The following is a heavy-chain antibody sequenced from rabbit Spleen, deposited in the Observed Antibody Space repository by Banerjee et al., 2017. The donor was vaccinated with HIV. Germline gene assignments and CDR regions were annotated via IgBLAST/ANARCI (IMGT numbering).Heavy chain of an antibody. V-gene: IGHV1S45*01. Sequence: QEQLVESGGGLVQPEGSLTLTCTASGFSFSSRYYMCWVRQAPGKGLEWIGCIGSGATGNTYYASWAKGRFTISKTSSTTVTLQMTSLTAADTATYFCARDAGTSFSTYGMDLWGQGTLVTVS. J-gene: IGHJ6*01. D-gene: IGHD8-1*01. CDR2: IGSGATGNT. CDR1: GFSFSSRYY. CDR3: ARDAGTSFSTYGMDL.